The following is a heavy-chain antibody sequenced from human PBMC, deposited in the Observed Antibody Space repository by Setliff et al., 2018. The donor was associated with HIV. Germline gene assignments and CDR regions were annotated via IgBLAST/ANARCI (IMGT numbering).Heavy chain of an antibody. D-gene: IGHD6-13*01. CDR3: AKARGAAAGSVNY. Sequence: GGSLRLSCAASGFTFSSYAMTWVRQAPGKGLEWVSVIYRGGSSTYYADSVKGRFTISRDNSKNTLYLQMNSLRAEDTAVYYCAKARGAAAGSVNYWGQGTLVTVSS. V-gene: IGHV3-23*03. CDR1: GFTFSSYA. CDR2: IYRGGSST. J-gene: IGHJ4*02.